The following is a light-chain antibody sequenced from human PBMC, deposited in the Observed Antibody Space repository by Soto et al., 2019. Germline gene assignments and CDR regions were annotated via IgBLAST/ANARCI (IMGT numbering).Light chain of an antibody. CDR2: DVS. V-gene: IGLV2-14*01. CDR1: SSDVGGYNY. Sequence: QSALTQPASVSGSPGQSITISCTGTSSDVGGYNYVSWYQQHPGKAPKLMIYDVSNRPSGVSNSFSGFKSGNTASLTISGRQAEDEADYYCSSNTSSSTPVVFGAGTKVTVL. CDR3: SSNTSSSTPVV. J-gene: IGLJ2*01.